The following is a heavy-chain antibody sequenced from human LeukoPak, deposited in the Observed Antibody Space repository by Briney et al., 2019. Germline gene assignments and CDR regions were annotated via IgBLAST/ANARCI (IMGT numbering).Heavy chain of an antibody. D-gene: IGHD3-10*01. V-gene: IGHV1-2*02. Sequence: GASVKVSCKASGYTFTYSYMHWVRRAPGQGLEWMGWINPNSGGTNYAQKFQGRVTMTRDTSINTAYMELSRLRSDDTAVYYCARDLMVRGPMDVWGQGTTVTVSS. CDR3: ARDLMVRGPMDV. CDR2: INPNSGGT. J-gene: IGHJ6*02. CDR1: GYTFTYSY.